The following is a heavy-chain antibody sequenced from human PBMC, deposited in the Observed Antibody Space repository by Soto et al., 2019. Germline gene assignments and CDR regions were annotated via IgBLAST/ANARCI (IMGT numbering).Heavy chain of an antibody. J-gene: IGHJ6*04. V-gene: IGHV1-69*01. CDR1: GGTFSKYA. CDR3: AIAWPRGTMIVIGSDNYGVDV. Sequence: QVQLVQSGAEVKKPGSSVKVSCKASGGTFSKYAFSWVRQAPGQGLEWMGGIIPLFDAADYAQRFQGRVRITADESTATAYMELSSLRSDDAAIYYCAIAWPRGTMIVIGSDNYGVDVWGEGTTVTVSS. D-gene: IGHD3-22*01. CDR2: IIPLFDAA.